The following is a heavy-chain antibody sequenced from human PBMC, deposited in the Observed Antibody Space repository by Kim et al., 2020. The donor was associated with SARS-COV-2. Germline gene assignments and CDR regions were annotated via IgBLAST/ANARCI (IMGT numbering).Heavy chain of an antibody. Sequence: YIYYADSVKGRFTISRDNAKNSLYLQMNSLRAEDTAVYYCARSPSGSSAHWGQGTLVTVSS. V-gene: IGHV3-21*01. D-gene: IGHD1-26*01. CDR2: YI. J-gene: IGHJ4*02. CDR3: ARSPSGSSAH.